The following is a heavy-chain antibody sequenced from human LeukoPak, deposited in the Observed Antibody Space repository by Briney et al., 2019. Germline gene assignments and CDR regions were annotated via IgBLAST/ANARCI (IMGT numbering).Heavy chain of an antibody. V-gene: IGHV1-2*02. CDR2: INGNTGGT. CDR1: EYTFIGYY. Sequence: GASVKVSCKASEYTFIGYYMHWVRQAPGQGLEWMGWINGNTGGTNYAQKFQGRVTMTRDTSISTAYMELSRLRSDDTAVYYCARPTEVCSGGSCYGRFDYWGQGTLVTVSS. CDR3: ARPTEVCSGGSCYGRFDY. J-gene: IGHJ4*02. D-gene: IGHD2-15*01.